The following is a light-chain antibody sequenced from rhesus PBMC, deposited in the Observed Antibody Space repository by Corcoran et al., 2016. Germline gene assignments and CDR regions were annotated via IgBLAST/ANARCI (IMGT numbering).Light chain of an antibody. Sequence: QSALTQPPSVSKSLGQSVTISCTGTSSDIGGYNDVSWYQQHPGTAPRLLIYDVSTRPSGFSDRFSGSKAGNTASLTISWLQAEDEADYYFCSYRSGSTYVFGSGTKLTVL. J-gene: IGLJ6*01. V-gene: IGLV2S9*01. CDR1: SSDIGGYND. CDR2: DVS. CDR3: CSYRSGSTYV.